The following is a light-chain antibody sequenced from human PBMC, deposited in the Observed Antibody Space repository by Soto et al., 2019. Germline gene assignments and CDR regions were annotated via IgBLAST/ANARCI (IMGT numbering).Light chain of an antibody. CDR1: SSDVGSYNR. CDR2: EVS. Sequence: QSALTQPPSVSGSPGQSVTISCTGTSSDVGSYNRVSWYQQPPGTAPKLMIYEVSNRPSGVPDRVSGSKSGNTASLTISGLQAEDEADYYCSSYTSTRTYVFGTGTKLTVL. J-gene: IGLJ1*01. V-gene: IGLV2-18*02. CDR3: SSYTSTRTYV.